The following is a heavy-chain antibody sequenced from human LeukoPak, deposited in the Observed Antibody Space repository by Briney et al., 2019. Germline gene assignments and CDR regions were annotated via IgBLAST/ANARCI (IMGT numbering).Heavy chain of an antibody. CDR1: GDSISTSNSY. Sequence: PSETLSLTCTVSGDSISTSNSYWGWIRQPPGKGLEWIGSIYYSGNTYYNASLKSRVTISVDTSKNQFSLKLTSVTAADTAVYYCARDWDTAMGLDYWGQGTLVTVSS. D-gene: IGHD5-18*01. J-gene: IGHJ4*02. CDR3: ARDWDTAMGLDY. V-gene: IGHV4-39*02. CDR2: IYYSGNT.